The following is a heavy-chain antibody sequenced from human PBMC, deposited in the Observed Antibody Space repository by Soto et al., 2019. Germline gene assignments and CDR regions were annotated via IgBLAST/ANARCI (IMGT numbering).Heavy chain of an antibody. D-gene: IGHD1-20*01. J-gene: IGHJ5*02. CDR2: ISAYNGNT. Sequence: ASVRFSRKASGYAFTSYRMSRLRLAPGQGLEWMGWISAYNGNTNYAQKLQGRVTMTTDTSTSTAYMELRSLRSDDTAVYYCARVGSITGTKFDTRGQGTLVTV. CDR1: GYAFTSYR. CDR3: ARVGSITGTKFDT. V-gene: IGHV1-18*01.